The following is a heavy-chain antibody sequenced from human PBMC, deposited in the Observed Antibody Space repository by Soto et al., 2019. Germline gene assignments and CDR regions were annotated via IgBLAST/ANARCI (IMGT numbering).Heavy chain of an antibody. J-gene: IGHJ4*02. Sequence: QVQLVQSGAEVKKPGASVKVSCKASGYTFTSYAMHWVRQAPGQRLEWMGWINAGNGNTKYSQKFQGRVTITRDTSASTAYMELSSLRTEDTAVYYCARTLVGATPADYWAQGTLVTVSS. CDR3: ARTLVGATPADY. CDR2: INAGNGNT. D-gene: IGHD1-26*01. CDR1: GYTFTSYA. V-gene: IGHV1-3*01.